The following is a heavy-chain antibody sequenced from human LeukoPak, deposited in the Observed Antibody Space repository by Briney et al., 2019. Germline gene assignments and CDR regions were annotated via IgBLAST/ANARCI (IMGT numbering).Heavy chain of an antibody. J-gene: IGHJ4*02. CDR3: ARGTSMVRGVNDY. V-gene: IGHV3-30-3*01. CDR2: ISYDGSNK. D-gene: IGHD3-10*01. Sequence: GGSLRLSCAASGFTFSSYAMHWVRQAPGKGLEWVAVISYDGSNKYYADSVKGRFTISRDNSKNTLYLQMNSLRAEDTAVYYCARGTSMVRGVNDYWGQGTLVTVSS. CDR1: GFTFSSYA.